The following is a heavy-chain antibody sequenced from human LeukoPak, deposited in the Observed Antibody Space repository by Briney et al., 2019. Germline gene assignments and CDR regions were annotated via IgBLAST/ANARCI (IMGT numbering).Heavy chain of an antibody. J-gene: IGHJ6*03. Sequence: GGSLRLSCAASGFILNSYGMQWVRQAPDKALEWVAFIRFDGSNTYYADSVKGRFTISRDNAKNSLYLQMNSLRAEDTAVYYCARESRSSWDYIYYYSMDVWGKGTTVTVSS. CDR2: IRFDGSNT. CDR1: GFILNSYG. D-gene: IGHD6-13*01. CDR3: ARESRSSWDYIYYYSMDV. V-gene: IGHV3-30*02.